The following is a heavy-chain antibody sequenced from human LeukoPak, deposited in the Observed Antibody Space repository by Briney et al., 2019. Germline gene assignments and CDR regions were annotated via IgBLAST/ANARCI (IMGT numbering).Heavy chain of an antibody. Sequence: SETLSLTCAVYGGSFSGYYWSWIRQPPGKGREWIGEINHSGSTNYNPSLKSRVTISVDTSKNQFSLKLSSVTAADTAVYYCVARYYDFWSGYYTLDYWGQGTLVTVSS. CDR2: INHSGST. CDR3: VARYYDFWSGYYTLDY. D-gene: IGHD3-3*01. V-gene: IGHV4-34*01. J-gene: IGHJ4*02. CDR1: GGSFSGYY.